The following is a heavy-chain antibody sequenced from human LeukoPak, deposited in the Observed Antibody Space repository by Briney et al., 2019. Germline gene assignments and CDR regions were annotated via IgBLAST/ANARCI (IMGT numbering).Heavy chain of an antibody. CDR1: GFTFSNAW. V-gene: IGHV3-15*01. D-gene: IGHD4-17*01. Sequence: GGSLRLSCAASGFTFSNAWTSWVRQAPGKGLEWVGRIKSKTDGGTTDYAAPVKGRFTISRDDSKNTLYLQMNSLKTEDTAVYYCTTTYGDYDSGMDVWGQGTTVTVSS. J-gene: IGHJ6*02. CDR2: IKSKTDGGTT. CDR3: TTTYGDYDSGMDV.